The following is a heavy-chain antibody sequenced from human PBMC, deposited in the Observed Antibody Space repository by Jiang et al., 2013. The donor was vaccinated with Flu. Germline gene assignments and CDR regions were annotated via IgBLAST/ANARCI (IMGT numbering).Heavy chain of an antibody. CDR3: ARGLTDYYDLSAYRFDY. Sequence: GSGLVKPSETLSLTCTVSGGSISRSNNWWGWIRQPPGKGLEWIGSIYYSGRTYYNPSLKSRVTISVDTSKKQFSLKLNSVTAADTAMYYCARGLTDYYDLSAYRFDYWGQGTLVTVSS. CDR2: IYYSGRT. D-gene: IGHD3-22*01. V-gene: IGHV4-39*01. J-gene: IGHJ4*02. CDR1: GGSISRSNNW.